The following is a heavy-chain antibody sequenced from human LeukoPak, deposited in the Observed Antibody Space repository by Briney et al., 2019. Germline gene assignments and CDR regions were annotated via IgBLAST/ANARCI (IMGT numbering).Heavy chain of an antibody. D-gene: IGHD6-13*01. J-gene: IGHJ6*02. Sequence: GRSLRLSCAASGFTFSSYGMHWVRQAPGKGLEWVAVISHVGSNKYYADSVKGRFTISRDNSKNTLYLQMNSLRAEDTAVYYCAKGHSSSWYNTYYYCYGMDVWGQGTTVTVPS. CDR3: AKGHSSSWYNTYYYCYGMDV. V-gene: IGHV3-30*18. CDR2: ISHVGSNK. CDR1: GFTFSSYG.